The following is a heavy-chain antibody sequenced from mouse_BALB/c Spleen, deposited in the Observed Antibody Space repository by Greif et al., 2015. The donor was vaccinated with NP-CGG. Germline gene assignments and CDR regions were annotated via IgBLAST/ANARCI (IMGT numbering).Heavy chain of an antibody. V-gene: IGHV5-6-3*01. J-gene: IGHJ2*01. CDR3: ARDPGYGGFFDY. CDR2: INSNGGST. Sequence: DVKLVESGGGLVQPGGSLKLSCAASGFTFSSYGMSWVRQTPDKRLELVATINSNGGSTYYPDSVKGRFTISRDNAKNTLSLQMSSLKSEDTSMYYCARDPGYGGFFDYWGQGTTLTVSS. D-gene: IGHD2-14*01. CDR1: GFTFSSYG.